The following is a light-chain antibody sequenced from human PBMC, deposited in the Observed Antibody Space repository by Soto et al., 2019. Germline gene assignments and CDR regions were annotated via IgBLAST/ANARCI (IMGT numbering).Light chain of an antibody. Sequence: IVLTHSPATLSLSPVERATLSCRASQSVSSYLAWYQQKPGQAPRLLIYDASNRATGIPARFSGSGSGTDFTLTISSLEPEDFAVYYCQQRSNWPITFGQGTRLEIK. CDR1: QSVSSY. J-gene: IGKJ5*01. V-gene: IGKV3-11*01. CDR2: DAS. CDR3: QQRSNWPIT.